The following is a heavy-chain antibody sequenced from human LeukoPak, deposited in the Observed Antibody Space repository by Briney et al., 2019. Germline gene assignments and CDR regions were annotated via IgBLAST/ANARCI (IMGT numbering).Heavy chain of an antibody. J-gene: IGHJ3*02. CDR1: GYSFTSYW. V-gene: IGHV5-51*01. CDR2: IYPGDSDT. CDR3: ARHLLSTYYYDSSGYLDSFDI. D-gene: IGHD3-22*01. Sequence: GESLKISCKGSGYSFTSYWIGWVRQMPGKGLEWMGIIYPGDSDTRYSPSFQGQVTISADKSISTAYLQWSSLKASDTAMFYCARHLLSTYYYDSSGYLDSFDIWGQGTMVTVSS.